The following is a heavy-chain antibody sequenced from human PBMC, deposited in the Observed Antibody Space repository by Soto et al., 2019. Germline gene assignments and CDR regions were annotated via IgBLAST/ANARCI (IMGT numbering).Heavy chain of an antibody. D-gene: IGHD3-22*01. Sequence: SVKGSCKASGGTFSSYAISWVRQAPGQGLEWMGGIIPIFGTANYAQKFQGRVTITADKSTSTAYMELSSLRSEDTAVYYCASYYYDSSGYYPVLAPWGQGTLVTVSS. J-gene: IGHJ5*02. CDR2: IIPIFGTA. CDR1: GGTFSSYA. V-gene: IGHV1-69*06. CDR3: ASYYYDSSGYYPVLAP.